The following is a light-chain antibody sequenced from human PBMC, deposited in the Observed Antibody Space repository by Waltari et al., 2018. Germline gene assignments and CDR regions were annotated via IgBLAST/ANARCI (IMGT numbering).Light chain of an antibody. J-gene: IGKJ1*01. V-gene: IGKV3-15*01. CDR2: GAS. CDR3: QHYNNWPRT. Sequence: EIVMTQSPDTLSVSPGDRATLSCRASQNVNRNLAWYQKKRGQAPRLLISGASARAAGIPPRFSGGGSGTEFTLTISSLQSEDFAVYYCQHYNNWPRTFGRGTKVEIK. CDR1: QNVNRN.